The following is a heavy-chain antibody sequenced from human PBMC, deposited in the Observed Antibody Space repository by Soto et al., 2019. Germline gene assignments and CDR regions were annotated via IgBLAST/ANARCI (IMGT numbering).Heavy chain of an antibody. CDR1: GCTFSSFA. CDR2: ISSSGDGK. Sequence: GPLRLSCTASGCTFSSFAMTWVRQAPGKGLEWVSIISSSGDGKYYVDSVKGRFTISRDNSRNTLNLRMNSLRAEDTAVYYCAKDADFCSWGMDVWGQGTTVTVSS. J-gene: IGHJ6*02. D-gene: IGHD3-3*01. CDR3: AKDADFCSWGMDV. V-gene: IGHV3-23*01.